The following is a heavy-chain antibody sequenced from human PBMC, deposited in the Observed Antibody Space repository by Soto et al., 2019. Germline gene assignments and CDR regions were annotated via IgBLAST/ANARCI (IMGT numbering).Heavy chain of an antibody. D-gene: IGHD1-7*01. Sequence: QVQLVQSGAEVKKPGSSVKVSCKASGGTFSSYAISWVRQAPGQGLEWMGGIIPIFGTANYAQKFQGRVTITADESTSTAYMELSRLRSEDTAVYYCARDWPLPRTGTTILDYWGQGTLVTVSS. CDR2: IIPIFGTA. CDR3: ARDWPLPRTGTTILDY. J-gene: IGHJ4*02. V-gene: IGHV1-69*01. CDR1: GGTFSSYA.